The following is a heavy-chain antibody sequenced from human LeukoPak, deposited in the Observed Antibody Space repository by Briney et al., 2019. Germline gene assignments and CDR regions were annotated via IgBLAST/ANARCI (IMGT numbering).Heavy chain of an antibody. CDR1: GGSISSYY. V-gene: IGHV4-59*01. CDR3: ARDSPCSGWYNY. Sequence: SETLSLTCTVSGGSISSYYWSWLRQPPGKGVEGIGYIYYSWSTNYNPSLKRRVTISLSTSKKQFSLTLSPVTTPGPAVYYCARDSPCSGWYNYWGQGTLVTVSS. D-gene: IGHD6-19*01. J-gene: IGHJ4*02. CDR2: IYYSWST.